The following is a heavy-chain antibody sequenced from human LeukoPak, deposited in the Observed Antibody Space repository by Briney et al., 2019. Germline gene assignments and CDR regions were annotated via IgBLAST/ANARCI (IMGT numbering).Heavy chain of an antibody. J-gene: IGHJ6*03. Sequence: SETLSLTCTVSGGSISSSSYYWGWIRQPPGKGLEWIGSIYYSGSTYYNPSLKSRVTISVDTSKNQFSLKLSSVTAADTAVYYCAREATVTTIPEGYYNYYMDVWGKGTTVTVSS. D-gene: IGHD4-17*01. CDR3: AREATVTTIPEGYYNYYMDV. CDR1: GGSISSSSYY. V-gene: IGHV4-39*07. CDR2: IYYSGST.